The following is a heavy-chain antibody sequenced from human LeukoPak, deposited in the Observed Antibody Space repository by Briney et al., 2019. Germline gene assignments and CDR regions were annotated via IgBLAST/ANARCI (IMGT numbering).Heavy chain of an antibody. CDR1: GGSISSGSYY. J-gene: IGHJ5*02. CDR3: ARERYWFDP. Sequence: PSQTLSLTCTVSGGSISSGSYYWSWIRQPAGKGLEWIGRIYTRGSTNYNPSLKSRVTISVDTSKNQFSLKLSSVTAADTAVYYCARERYWFDPWGQGTLVTVSS. CDR2: IYTRGST. V-gene: IGHV4-61*02.